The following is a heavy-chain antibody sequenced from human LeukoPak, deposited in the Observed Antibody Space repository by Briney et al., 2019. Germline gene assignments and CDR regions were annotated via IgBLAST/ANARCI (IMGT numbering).Heavy chain of an antibody. CDR2: IRSKANSYAT. CDR1: GFTFSGSA. D-gene: IGHD3-10*01. CDR3: AREENRDWFDP. Sequence: GGSLRLSCAASGFTFSGSAMHWVRQASGKGLEWVGRIRSKANSYATAYAASVKGRFTISRDDSKNTAYLQMNSLKTEDTAVYYCAREENRDWFDPWGQGTLVTVSS. V-gene: IGHV3-73*01. J-gene: IGHJ5*02.